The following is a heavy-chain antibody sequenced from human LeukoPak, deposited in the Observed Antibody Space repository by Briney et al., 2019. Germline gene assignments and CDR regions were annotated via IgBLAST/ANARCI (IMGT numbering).Heavy chain of an antibody. CDR1: GGSFSRYY. Sequence: PSETLSLTCAVYGGSFSRYYWSWIRQSPGKGLEWIAEIDHRGDTNYNPSVKSRVTISVDASKNQFSLKVRSLSAADTAVYYCARGATISETGYFDFWGQGTLVTVSS. V-gene: IGHV4-34*01. D-gene: IGHD5-24*01. CDR3: ARGATISETGYFDF. J-gene: IGHJ4*03. CDR2: IDHRGDT.